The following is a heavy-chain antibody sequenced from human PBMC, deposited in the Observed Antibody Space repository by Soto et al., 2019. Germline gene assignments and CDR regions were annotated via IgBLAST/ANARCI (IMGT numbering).Heavy chain of an antibody. Sequence: EVQLVDSGGDLVKSGGSLRLSCAGSGFAFNSAWINWVRQAPGKGLEWVGRIKSKALGGTTDFAAPVRGRFAITRDDSRNMAYMQMNSLNTEDTAVYYCTTDSYSAMIEVRFDYWGHGTLVTVSS. CDR3: TTDSYSAMIEVRFDY. CDR2: IKSKALGGTT. D-gene: IGHD3-22*01. CDR1: GFAFNSAW. V-gene: IGHV3-15*07. J-gene: IGHJ4*03.